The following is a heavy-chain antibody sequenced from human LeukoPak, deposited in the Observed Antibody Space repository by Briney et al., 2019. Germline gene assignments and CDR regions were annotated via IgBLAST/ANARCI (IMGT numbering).Heavy chain of an antibody. CDR1: GYTFTSYY. J-gene: IGHJ4*02. D-gene: IGHD5-18*01. CDR2: INPNNGGT. V-gene: IGHV1-2*02. CDR3: ARDTSMVHGDFDY. Sequence: ASVKVSCKASGYTFTSYYMHWVRQAPGQGLEWMGWINPNNGGTKYVQKFQGRVTMTRDTSISTAYMDLSRLTSDDTAIYYCARDTSMVHGDFDYWGQGTLVTVSS.